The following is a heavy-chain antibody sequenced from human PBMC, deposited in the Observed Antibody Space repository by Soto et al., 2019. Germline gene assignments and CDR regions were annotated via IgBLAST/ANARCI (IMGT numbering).Heavy chain of an antibody. V-gene: IGHV4-39*07. CDR3: ARSVDP. CDR1: GDSMSSGTYH. CDR2: IYYSGST. J-gene: IGHJ5*02. Sequence: PSETLSLTCSVSGDSMSSGTYHWDWIRQPPGKGLEWIGSIYYSGSTYYNPSLKSRVAISVDTSKNQFSLKLSSVTAADTAVYYCARSVDPWGQGTLVTVSS.